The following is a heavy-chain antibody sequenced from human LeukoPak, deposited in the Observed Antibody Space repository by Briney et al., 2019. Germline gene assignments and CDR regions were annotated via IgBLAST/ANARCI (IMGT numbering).Heavy chain of an antibody. CDR3: ARADRLGAALLASFDY. J-gene: IGHJ4*02. V-gene: IGHV3-21*01. Sequence: GGSLRLSCAASGFTFSNYAMSWVRQAPGKGLEWVSSISSSSSYIYYADSVKGRFTISRDNAKNSLYLQMNSLRAEDTAVYYCARADRLGAALLASFDYWGQGTLVTVSS. CDR1: GFTFSNYA. CDR2: ISSSSSYI. D-gene: IGHD3-16*01.